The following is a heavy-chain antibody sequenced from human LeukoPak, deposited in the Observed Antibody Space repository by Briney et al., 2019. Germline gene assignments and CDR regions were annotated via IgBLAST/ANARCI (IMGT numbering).Heavy chain of an antibody. D-gene: IGHD2-2*01. CDR3: ARDRYCSSTSCPKTYNWFDP. V-gene: IGHV1-2*02. CDR2: INPNSGGT. CDR1: GYTFTGYY. J-gene: IGHJ5*02. Sequence: ASVKVSFKASGYTFTGYYMHWVRQAPGQGLEWMGWINPNSGGTNYAQKFQGRVTMTRDASISTAYMELSRLRSDDTAVYYCARDRYCSSTSCPKTYNWFDPWGQGTLVTVSS.